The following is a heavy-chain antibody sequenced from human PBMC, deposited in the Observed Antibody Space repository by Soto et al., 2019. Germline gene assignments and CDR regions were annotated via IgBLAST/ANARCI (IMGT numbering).Heavy chain of an antibody. CDR3: ARSGYSGYDSSYFDY. Sequence: QVQLVQSGAEVKKPGSSVKVSCKASGGTFSSYAISWVRQAPGQGLEWMGGIIPIFGTANYAQKFQGRVTITADESTSTAYMELSSLRSEHTAVYYCARSGYSGYDSSYFDYWGQGTLVTVSS. D-gene: IGHD5-12*01. V-gene: IGHV1-69*01. CDR2: IIPIFGTA. J-gene: IGHJ4*02. CDR1: GGTFSSYA.